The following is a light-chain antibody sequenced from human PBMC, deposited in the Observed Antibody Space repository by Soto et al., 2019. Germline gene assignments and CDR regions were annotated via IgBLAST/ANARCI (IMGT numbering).Light chain of an antibody. CDR1: QSISSSY. CDR2: GAS. CDR3: QQRSNRPPGIT. V-gene: IGKV3D-20*02. J-gene: IGKJ5*01. Sequence: EIVLTQSPGTLSLSPGERATLSCRASQSISSSYLAWYQQKPGQAPRLLIYGASSRATGTPDRFSGSGSGTDFTLTISRLEPEDFAVYYCQQRSNRPPGITFGQGTRLEIK.